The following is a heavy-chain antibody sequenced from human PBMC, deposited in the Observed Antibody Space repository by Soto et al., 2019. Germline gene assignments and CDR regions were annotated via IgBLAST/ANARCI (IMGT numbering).Heavy chain of an antibody. V-gene: IGHV3-23*01. CDR3: ARDVGYYYDSSGYYRFDY. CDR2: ISGSGGST. CDR1: GFTFSSYA. J-gene: IGHJ4*02. D-gene: IGHD3-22*01. Sequence: PGGSLRLSCAASGFTFSSYAMSWVRQAPGKGLEWVSAISGSGGSTYYADSVKGRFTISRDNSKNTLYLQMNSLRDEDTAVYYCARDVGYYYDSSGYYRFDYWGQGTLVTVSS.